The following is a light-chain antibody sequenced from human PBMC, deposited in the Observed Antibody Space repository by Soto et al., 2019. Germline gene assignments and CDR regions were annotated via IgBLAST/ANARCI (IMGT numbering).Light chain of an antibody. CDR1: WYNIGKNL. J-gene: IGLJ3*02. CDR2: MTN. V-gene: IGLV1-47*01. Sequence: QSVLTQPPSASGTPGQTVTISCSGGWYNIGKNLGYWYQQFPGTAPKLLIYMTNQRPSSVPDRFSGSKSGSSASLAVSGLRSEDEAVYYCAAWDDSLRAWVFGGGTKVTVL. CDR3: AAWDDSLRAWV.